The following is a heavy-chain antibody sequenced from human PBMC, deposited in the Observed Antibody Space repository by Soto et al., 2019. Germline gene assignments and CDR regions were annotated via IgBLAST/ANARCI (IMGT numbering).Heavy chain of an antibody. D-gene: IGHD2-8*01. J-gene: IGHJ2*01. CDR2: IWYDGSNK. CDR3: ARDSRYCTNGVCFTYWYFDL. V-gene: IGHV3-33*01. CDR1: GFTFSSYG. Sequence: VQLVESGGGVVQPGRSLRLSCAASGFTFSSYGMHWVRQAPGKGLEWVAVIWYDGSNKYYADSVKGRFTISRDNSKNTLYLQMYSLRAHETAVYYCARDSRYCTNGVCFTYWYFDLWGRGTLVTVSS.